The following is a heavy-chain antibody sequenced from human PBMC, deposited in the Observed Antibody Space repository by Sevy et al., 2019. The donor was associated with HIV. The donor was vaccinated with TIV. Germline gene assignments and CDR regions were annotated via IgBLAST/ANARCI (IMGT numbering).Heavy chain of an antibody. V-gene: IGHV1-2*02. J-gene: IGHJ4*02. CDR2: INPKTGGT. CDR1: GYTFTGYY. Sequence: ASVKVSCKASGYTFTGYYVHWLRQAPGQGLEWMGWINPKTGGTYFAKKFQDRVTMTTGTSITTAYLELSGLRFDDTAVYYCARRGGYFDTSGYYPLKYWGQGTLVTVSS. D-gene: IGHD3-22*01. CDR3: ARRGGYFDTSGYYPLKY.